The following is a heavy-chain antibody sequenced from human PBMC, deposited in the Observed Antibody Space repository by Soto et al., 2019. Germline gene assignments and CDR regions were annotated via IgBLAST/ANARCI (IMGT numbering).Heavy chain of an antibody. J-gene: IGHJ6*02. CDR1: GFSLSTSGMC. Sequence: SGPTLVNPTQTLTLTFTFSGFSLSTSGMCVSWIRQPPGKALEWLALIDWDDDKYYSTSLKTRLTISKDTSKNQVVLTMTNMDPVDTATYYCAGGYDYYYGMDVWGQGTTVTVSS. V-gene: IGHV2-70*01. CDR2: IDWDDDK. CDR3: AGGYDYYYGMDV.